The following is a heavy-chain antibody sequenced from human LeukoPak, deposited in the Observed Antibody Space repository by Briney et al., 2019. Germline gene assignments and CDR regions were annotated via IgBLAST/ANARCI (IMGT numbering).Heavy chain of an antibody. V-gene: IGHV1-2*04. CDR3: ARGGMLRKGSGLGTLGY. CDR1: GYTFTSYG. CDR2: INPNSGGT. D-gene: IGHD3-22*01. J-gene: IGHJ4*02. Sequence: GASVKVSCKASGYTFTSYGISWVRQAPGQGLEWMGWINPNSGGTNYAQKFQGWVTMTRDTSISTAYMELSRLRSDDTAVYYCARGGMLRKGSGLGTLGYWGQGTLVTVSS.